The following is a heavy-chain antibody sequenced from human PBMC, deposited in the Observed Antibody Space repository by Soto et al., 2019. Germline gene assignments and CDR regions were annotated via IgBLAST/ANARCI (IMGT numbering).Heavy chain of an antibody. D-gene: IGHD2-21*02. J-gene: IGHJ6*02. CDR2: IIPIFGTA. CDR3: ARDSCGGDCSRSYYDGMDV. V-gene: IGHV1-69*12. CDR1: GGTFSSYA. Sequence: QVQLVQSGAEVKKPGSSVKVSCKASGGTFSSYAISWVRQAPGQGLEWMGGIIPIFGTANYAQKFQGRVTITADESTSTAYMELSSLRSEDTAVYYCARDSCGGDCSRSYYDGMDVWGQGTTVTVSS.